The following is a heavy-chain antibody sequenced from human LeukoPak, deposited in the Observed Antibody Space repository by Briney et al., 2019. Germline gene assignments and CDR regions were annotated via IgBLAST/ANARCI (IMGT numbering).Heavy chain of an antibody. CDR3: ASGSIAAATFYFRSDY. J-gene: IGHJ4*02. D-gene: IGHD6-13*01. Sequence: PSETLSLTCTVSGYSFSSGYYWGWIRQPPGKGLEWIGYIYYSGSTKHNPSLKSRVTISVDTSKNRFSLKLSSVTAADTAVYYCASGSIAAATFYFRSDYWGQGTLVTVSS. CDR1: GYSFSSGYY. V-gene: IGHV4-61*01. CDR2: IYYSGST.